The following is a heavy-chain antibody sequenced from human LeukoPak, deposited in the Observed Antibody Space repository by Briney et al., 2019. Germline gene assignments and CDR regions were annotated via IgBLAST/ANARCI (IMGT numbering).Heavy chain of an antibody. D-gene: IGHD2-2*01. CDR1: GFTFSSYG. J-gene: IGHJ4*02. CDR3: ARDRGGDQLLLGY. CDR2: IWYDGSNK. Sequence: GGSLRLPCAASGFTFSSYGMHWVRQAPGKGLEWVAVIWYDGSNKYYADSVKGRFTISRDNSKNTLYLQMNSLRAEDTAVYYCARDRGGDQLLLGYWGQGTLVTVSS. V-gene: IGHV3-33*01.